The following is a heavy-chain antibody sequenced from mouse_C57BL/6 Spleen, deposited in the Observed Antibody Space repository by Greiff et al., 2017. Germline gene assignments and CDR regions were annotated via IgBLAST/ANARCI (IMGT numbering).Heavy chain of an antibody. Sequence: VQLQQSGAELVMPGASVKLSCKASGYTFTSYWMHWVKQRPGQGLEWIGEIDPSDSYTNYNQKFKGKSTLTVDKSSSTAYMQLSSLTSEDSAVYYCATNWAYFDYWGQGTTLTVSS. D-gene: IGHD4-1*01. CDR1: GYTFTSYW. CDR3: ATNWAYFDY. J-gene: IGHJ2*01. CDR2: IDPSDSYT. V-gene: IGHV1-69*01.